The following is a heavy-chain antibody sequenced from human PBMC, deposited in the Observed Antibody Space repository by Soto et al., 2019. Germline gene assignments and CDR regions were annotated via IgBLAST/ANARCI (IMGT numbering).Heavy chain of an antibody. CDR2: IYHGGST. Sequence: PSETLSLTCAVSGYSISSGYYWGWLRQPPGKGLEWIGSIYHGGSTYYNPSLNSRVTLSIDMTNNHVSLILNSVTAADTAVYYCARGRSFRLVGVPLDSWGQGTLVTVSS. D-gene: IGHD3-16*02. CDR3: ARGRSFRLVGVPLDS. J-gene: IGHJ4*02. CDR1: GYSISSGYY. V-gene: IGHV4-38-2*01.